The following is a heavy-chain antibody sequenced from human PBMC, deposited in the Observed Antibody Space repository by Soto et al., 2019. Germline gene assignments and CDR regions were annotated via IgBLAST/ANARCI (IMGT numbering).Heavy chain of an antibody. V-gene: IGHV4-59*08. J-gene: IGHJ4*02. CDR1: GCSISSYY. D-gene: IGHD6-19*01. CDR3: ARLGYSSGPS. Sequence: SETLSLTCTVSGCSISSYYWSWIRQPPGKGLEWIGYIYYSGSTNYNPSLKSRVTISVDTSKNQFSLKLSSVSAADTAVYYCARLGYSSGPSWGQGTLVTVSS. CDR2: IYYSGST.